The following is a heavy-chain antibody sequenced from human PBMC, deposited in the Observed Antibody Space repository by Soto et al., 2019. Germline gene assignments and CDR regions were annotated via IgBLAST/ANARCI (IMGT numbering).Heavy chain of an antibody. J-gene: IGHJ4*02. CDR3: AREAARRIAKLVPFMDD. CDR1: GDSVSSNSAA. Sequence: SQTLSLTCAISGDSVSSNSAAWNWIRQSPSRGLEWLGRTYYRSKWYNDYAVSVKIRITINPDTSKNQFSLQLNSVTPEDTAVYYCAREAARRIAKLVPFMDDWGQGTLVTVPS. CDR2: TYYRSKWYN. D-gene: IGHD6-6*01. V-gene: IGHV6-1*01.